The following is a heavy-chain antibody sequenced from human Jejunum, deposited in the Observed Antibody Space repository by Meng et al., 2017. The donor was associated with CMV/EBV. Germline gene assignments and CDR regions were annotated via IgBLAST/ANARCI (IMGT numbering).Heavy chain of an antibody. D-gene: IGHD1-26*01. J-gene: IGHJ4*02. CDR1: GFTFSSDW. V-gene: IGHV3-74*01. CDR3: ARGWGSGSYGLGY. CDR2: ISNDGSGT. Sequence: AASGFTFSSDWMHWVRQGPGKGLVWVSRISNDGSGTRYADAVKGRFTISRDNAKNTLYLQIDSLRVDDTAVYFCARGWGSGSYGLGYWGQGTLVTVSS.